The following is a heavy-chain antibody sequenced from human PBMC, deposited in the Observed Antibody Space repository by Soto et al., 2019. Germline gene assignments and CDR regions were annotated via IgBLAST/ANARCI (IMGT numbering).Heavy chain of an antibody. CDR2: IWYDGSNK. V-gene: IGHV3-33*01. J-gene: IGHJ4*02. Sequence: QVQLVESGGGVVQPGRSLRLSCAASGFTFSSYGMHWVRQAPGKGLEWVAVIWYDGSNKYYADSVKGRFTISRDNSKNTLYLQMNSLRAEDTAVYYCARGRESMIANLYYFDYCGQGTLVTVSS. CDR1: GFTFSSYG. CDR3: ARGRESMIANLYYFDY. D-gene: IGHD3-22*01.